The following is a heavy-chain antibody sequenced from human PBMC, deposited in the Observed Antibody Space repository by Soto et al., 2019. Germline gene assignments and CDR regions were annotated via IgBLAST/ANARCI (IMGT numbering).Heavy chain of an antibody. CDR1: GGTCSSYA. V-gene: IGHV1-69*13. D-gene: IGHD2-15*01. CDR3: GGALRHSHSFINY. J-gene: IGHJ4*01. CDR2: IIPIFGTA. Sequence: VKVSCKGSGGTCSSYASSWVRQAPRQGLEWMGGIIPIFGTAKYEKKFQGRVTITGEESTSTAYMELSSLRAEGEGGDFWGGALRHSHSFINYWGPGILVTVSS.